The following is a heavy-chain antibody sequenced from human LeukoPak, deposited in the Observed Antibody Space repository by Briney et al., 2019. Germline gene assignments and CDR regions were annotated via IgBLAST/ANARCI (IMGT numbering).Heavy chain of an antibody. CDR1: GFTFGDYA. Sequence: GGSLRLSCTASGFTFGDYAMSWVRQAPGKGLEWVGFIRSKAYGGTTEYAASVKGRFTISRDDSKSIAYLQMNSLKTEDTAVYYYTRDFSAAAYYWGQGTLVTVSS. V-gene: IGHV3-49*04. CDR2: IRSKAYGGTT. J-gene: IGHJ4*02. CDR3: TRDFSAAAYY. D-gene: IGHD6-13*01.